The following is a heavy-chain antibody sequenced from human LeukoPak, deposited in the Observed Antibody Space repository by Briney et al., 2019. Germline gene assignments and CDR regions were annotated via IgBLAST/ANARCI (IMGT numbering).Heavy chain of an antibody. D-gene: IGHD1-1*01. V-gene: IGHV3-21*01. CDR3: ARATTNPAFDI. CDR2: ISSSSSYI. Sequence: PGGSLRLSCAASGFTFSSYSVNWVCQAPGKGLEWVSSISSSSSYIYYADSVKGRFTISRDNAKNSLYLQMNSLRAEDTAVYYCARATTNPAFDIWGQGTMVTVSS. CDR1: GFTFSSYS. J-gene: IGHJ3*02.